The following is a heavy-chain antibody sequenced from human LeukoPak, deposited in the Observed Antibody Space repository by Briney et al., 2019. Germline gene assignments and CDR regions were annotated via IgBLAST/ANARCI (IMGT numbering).Heavy chain of an antibody. J-gene: IGHJ4*02. V-gene: IGHV3-13*01. CDR3: ARVAKERVGGVYYFDY. CDR1: GFTFSDYD. D-gene: IGHD1-1*01. CDR2: IGTAGDT. Sequence: PGGSLRLSCAASGFTFSDYDMHWVRQATGKGLEGVSAIGTAGDTYYTDSVKGRFTISRENAKNSLYLQMNSLRAGDTAVYYCARVAKERVGGVYYFDYWGQGTLVTVSS.